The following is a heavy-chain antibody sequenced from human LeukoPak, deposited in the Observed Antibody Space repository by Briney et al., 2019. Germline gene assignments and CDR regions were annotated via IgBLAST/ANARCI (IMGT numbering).Heavy chain of an antibody. D-gene: IGHD2-15*01. CDR2: ISYDGSNK. CDR1: GFTFSSYG. J-gene: IGHJ3*02. CDR3: ANLVYCSGGSCYPTFDAFDI. Sequence: GGSLRLSCAASGFTFSSYGMHWVRQAPGKGLEWVAVISYDGSNKYYVDSVKGRFTISRDNSKNTLYLQMNSLRAEDTAVYYCANLVYCSGGSCYPTFDAFDIWGQGTMVTVSS. V-gene: IGHV3-30*18.